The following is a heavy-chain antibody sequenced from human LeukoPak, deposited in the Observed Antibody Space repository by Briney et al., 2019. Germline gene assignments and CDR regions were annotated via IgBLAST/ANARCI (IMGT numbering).Heavy chain of an antibody. Sequence: GGSLRLSCAASGFTFSSYAMSWVRQAPGKGLEWVSAIGGSGGRTYYADSVKGRFTISRANTKNTLYLQMNSLRAEDTAVYYCALIAATGVERGWFDPWGQGTLVTVSS. CDR3: ALIAATGVERGWFDP. V-gene: IGHV3-23*01. CDR2: IGGSGGRT. CDR1: GFTFSSYA. J-gene: IGHJ5*02. D-gene: IGHD6-13*01.